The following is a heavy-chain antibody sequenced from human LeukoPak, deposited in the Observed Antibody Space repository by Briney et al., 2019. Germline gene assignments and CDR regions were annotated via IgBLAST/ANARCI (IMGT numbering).Heavy chain of an antibody. CDR2: IYYSGST. D-gene: IGHD3-16*01. CDR3: ARGRGDYVWGSSGLVFDY. J-gene: IGHJ4*02. V-gene: IGHV4-30-4*08. CDR1: GGSISSGDYY. Sequence: SQTLSLTCTVSGGSISSGDYYWSWIRQPPGKGLEWIGYIYYSGSTYYNPPLKSRVTISVDTSKNQFSLKLSSVTAADTAVYYCARGRGDYVWGSSGLVFDYWGQGTLVTVSS.